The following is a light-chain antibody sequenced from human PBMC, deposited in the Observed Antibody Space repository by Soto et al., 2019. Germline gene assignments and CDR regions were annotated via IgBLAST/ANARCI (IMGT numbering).Light chain of an antibody. J-gene: IGKJ1*01. CDR2: GAS. V-gene: IGKV3-20*01. CDR1: QSVSSSY. CDR3: QQYGSSPQT. Sequence: EIVLTQSPGTLSLSPGERATLSCRASQSVSSSYLAWYQQKPGQALRLLIYGASSRATGIPDRFSGSGSGTDFTLTISRLKPEDFAMYYCQQYGSSPQTFGQGTKVEI.